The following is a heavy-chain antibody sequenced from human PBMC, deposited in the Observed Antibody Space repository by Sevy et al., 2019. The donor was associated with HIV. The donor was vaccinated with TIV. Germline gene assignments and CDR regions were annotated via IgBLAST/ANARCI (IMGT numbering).Heavy chain of an antibody. Sequence: GGSLRLSCAASGFTFSNAWMSWVRQAPGKGLEWVGRIKSKSDGETTDYAAPVKGRFSISRDDSKNTLYLQMNSLKTEDTAVYYCTTGPDYGGNFGYWGQRTLVTVSS. D-gene: IGHD4-17*01. CDR2: IKSKSDGETT. J-gene: IGHJ4*02. CDR3: TTGPDYGGNFGY. CDR1: GFTFSNAW. V-gene: IGHV3-15*01.